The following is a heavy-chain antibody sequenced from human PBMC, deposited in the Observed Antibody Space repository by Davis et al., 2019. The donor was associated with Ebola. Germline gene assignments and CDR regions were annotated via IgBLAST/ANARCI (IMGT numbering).Heavy chain of an antibody. CDR2: ISYDGSNE. Sequence: GESLKISCAASGFTFSSYSINWVRQAPGKGLEWVAVISYDGSNEYYADSVRGRFTMSRDNSRNTLHLQMNRLRAEDTAVYFCTRVWGGDQGWFDYWGQGTLVTVSS. D-gene: IGHD3-16*01. V-gene: IGHV3-30-3*01. J-gene: IGHJ4*02. CDR3: TRVWGGDQGWFDY. CDR1: GFTFSSYS.